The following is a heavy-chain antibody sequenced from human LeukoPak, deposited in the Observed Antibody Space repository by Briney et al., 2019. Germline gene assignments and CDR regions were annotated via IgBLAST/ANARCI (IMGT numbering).Heavy chain of an antibody. CDR2: INHSGST. CDR3: AGSSSWYLRYFQH. Sequence: PSETLSLTCTVSGGSISSGDYYWSWIRQPPGKGLEWIGEINHSGSTNYNPSLKSRVTISVDTSKNQFSLKLSSVTAADTAVYYCAGSSSWYLRYFQHWGQGTLVTVSS. D-gene: IGHD6-13*01. V-gene: IGHV4-39*07. CDR1: GGSISSGDYY. J-gene: IGHJ1*01.